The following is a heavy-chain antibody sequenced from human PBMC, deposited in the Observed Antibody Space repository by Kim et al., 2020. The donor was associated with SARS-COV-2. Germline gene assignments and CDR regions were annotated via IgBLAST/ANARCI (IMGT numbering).Heavy chain of an antibody. V-gene: IGHV4-59*08. D-gene: IGHD1-26*01. CDR3: ARRYTGTYYFDY. J-gene: IGHJ4*02. Sequence: KHPPSPKSGATMSVETTKTQFSLKLSSVTAADTAVYYCARRYTGTYYFDYWGQGTLVTVSS.